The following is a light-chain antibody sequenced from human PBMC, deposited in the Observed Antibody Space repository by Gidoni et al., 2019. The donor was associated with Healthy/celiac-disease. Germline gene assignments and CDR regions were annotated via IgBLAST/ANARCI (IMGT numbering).Light chain of an antibody. Sequence: SFKLPPPPPVSVSLGQMARITCSGEALPKKYAYWYQQKPGQFPVLVIYKDSERPSGIPERFSGSSSGTIVTLTISGVQAEDEADYYCLSADSSGTPWVFGGGTKLTVL. CDR3: LSADSSGTPWV. J-gene: IGLJ3*02. CDR1: ALPKKY. V-gene: IGLV3-16*01. CDR2: KDS.